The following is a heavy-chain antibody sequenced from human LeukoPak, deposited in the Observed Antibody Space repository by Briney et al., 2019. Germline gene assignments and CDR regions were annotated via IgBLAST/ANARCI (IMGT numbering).Heavy chain of an antibody. Sequence: PGGSLRLSCAASGFTFSSYAMHWVRQAPGKGLEYVSAISSNGGSTYYANSVKGRFTISRDNSKNTLYLQMGSLRAEDMAVYYCARGYSDYVGFDYWGQGTLVTVSS. J-gene: IGHJ4*02. V-gene: IGHV3-64*01. CDR3: ARGYSDYVGFDY. D-gene: IGHD5-12*01. CDR2: ISSNGGST. CDR1: GFTFSSYA.